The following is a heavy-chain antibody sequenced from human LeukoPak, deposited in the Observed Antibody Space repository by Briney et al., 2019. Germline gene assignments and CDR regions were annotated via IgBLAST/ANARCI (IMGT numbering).Heavy chain of an antibody. D-gene: IGHD1-14*01. V-gene: IGHV1-2*04. J-gene: IGHJ3*02. CDR2: INPNSGGT. CDR1: GYTFTGYY. CDR3: ARGRRTPPAYAFDI. Sequence: ASVKVSCKASGYTFTGYYMHWVRQAPGQGLEWMGWINPNSGGTDYAQKFQGWVTMTRDTSISTAYMELSRLRSDDTAVYYCARGRRTPPAYAFDIWGQGTMVTVSS.